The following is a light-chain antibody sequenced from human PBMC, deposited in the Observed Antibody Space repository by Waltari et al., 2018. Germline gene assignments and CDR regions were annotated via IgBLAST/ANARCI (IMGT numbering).Light chain of an antibody. CDR2: DVS. V-gene: IGLV2-14*03. Sequence: QSALTQPASVSGSPGQAITISCTGTSSDVGGSGYDSWYQQHPGKAPKLIIYDVSNRPSGVSSRFSGSKFGNTASLTISGLQADDEADYYCNSYTSSSSLFGGGTRLTVL. CDR1: SSDVGGSGY. J-gene: IGLJ2*01. CDR3: NSYTSSSSL.